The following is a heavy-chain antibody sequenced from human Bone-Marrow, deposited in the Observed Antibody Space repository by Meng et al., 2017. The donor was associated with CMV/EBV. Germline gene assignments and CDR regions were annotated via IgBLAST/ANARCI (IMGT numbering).Heavy chain of an antibody. D-gene: IGHD2-21*01. J-gene: IGHJ4*02. Sequence: GGSLRLSCAVSGFAVSFNYMNWVRQAPGKGLEWVSVMYSAGNTYYADSVKGRFIISRDNFKNTLYLQMDRVRAEDTAVYYCARGCGDFRCYIDFWGQGTLVTVS. V-gene: IGHV3-53*01. CDR2: MYSAGNT. CDR1: GFAVSFNY. CDR3: ARGCGDFRCYIDF.